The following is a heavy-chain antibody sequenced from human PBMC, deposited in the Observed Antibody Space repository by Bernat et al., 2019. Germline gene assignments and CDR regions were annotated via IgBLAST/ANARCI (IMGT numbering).Heavy chain of an antibody. CDR2: ISSDGIST. V-gene: IGHV3-64*01. CDR1: GFTFSSYV. D-gene: IGHD2-15*01. CDR3: ARGGRSGYCSGGSCFRIDS. Sequence: EVRLVESGGGLVQPGGSLRLSCAASGFTFSSYVMYWVRQAPGEGLEYVSAISSDGISTYYSNSMKGRFTISRDNSKNTLYLQMGSLRAEDMAVYYCARGGRSGYCSGGSCFRIDSRGQGTLVTVPS. J-gene: IGHJ4*02.